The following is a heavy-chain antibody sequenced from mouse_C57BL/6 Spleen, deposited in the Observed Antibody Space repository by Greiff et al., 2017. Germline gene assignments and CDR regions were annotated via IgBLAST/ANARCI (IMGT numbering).Heavy chain of an antibody. V-gene: IGHV1-55*01. Sequence: QVQLTQPGAELVKPGASVQMSCKASGYTFTSYWITWVKQRAGQGLEWIGDIYPGSGSTTYNEKFKSKANLTVDTSSRSAYMQLSRLTSEDSAVYYCCVCIYGNEKGSPLCDYWGQGTTLTVSS. CDR1: GYTFTSYW. CDR3: CVCIYGNEKGSPLCDY. J-gene: IGHJ2*01. D-gene: IGHD2-1*01. CDR2: IYPGSGST.